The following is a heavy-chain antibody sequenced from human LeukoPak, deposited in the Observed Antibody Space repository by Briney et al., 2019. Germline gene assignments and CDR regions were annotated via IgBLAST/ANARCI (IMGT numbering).Heavy chain of an antibody. CDR3: ARQVSDYYYYYIDV. Sequence: SETLSLTCTVSGGSISSTAYYWDWIRQPPGKGLEWIGSIYYSETTYYNSSLKSRVTISLNTSKNQFSLRLTSATAADTAVYYCARQVSDYYYYYIDVWGKGATVTVSS. D-gene: IGHD5/OR15-5a*01. V-gene: IGHV4-39*01. CDR1: GGSISSTAYY. J-gene: IGHJ6*03. CDR2: IYYSETT.